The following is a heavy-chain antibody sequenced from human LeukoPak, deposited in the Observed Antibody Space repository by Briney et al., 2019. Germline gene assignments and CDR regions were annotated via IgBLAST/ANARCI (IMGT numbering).Heavy chain of an antibody. V-gene: IGHV1-2*02. Sequence: ASVMLSCKASGYSFTGYYLHWVRQAPRQGLECMGWINPKSGDTNYAEKFQDRVTLTRDTSISTAYMELTNLRSDDTAVYYCARPNGDYYNWFDPWGQGTLVTVSS. CDR3: ARPNGDYYNWFDP. CDR2: INPKSGDT. CDR1: GYSFTGYY. J-gene: IGHJ5*02. D-gene: IGHD4-17*01.